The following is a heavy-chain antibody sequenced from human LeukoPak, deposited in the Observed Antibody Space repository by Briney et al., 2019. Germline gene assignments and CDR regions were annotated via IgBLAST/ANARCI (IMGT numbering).Heavy chain of an antibody. D-gene: IGHD2-15*01. V-gene: IGHV3-30*02. J-gene: IGHJ4*02. CDR3: AKNLDIVVVVAATDY. CDR2: IRYDGSNK. CDR1: GFTFSSYG. Sequence: GGSLRLSCSASGFTFSSYGMHWVRQAPGKGLEWVAFIRYDGSNKYYADSVKGRFTISRDNSKNTLYLQMNSLRAEDTAVYYCAKNLDIVVVVAATDYWGPGTLVTVSS.